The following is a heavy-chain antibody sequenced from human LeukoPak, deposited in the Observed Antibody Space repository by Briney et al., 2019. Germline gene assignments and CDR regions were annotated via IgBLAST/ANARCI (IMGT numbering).Heavy chain of an antibody. CDR2: IHTSWTT. V-gene: IGHV4-4*07. J-gene: IGHJ5*02. CDR3: ARGDYYDGGGRNWFDP. D-gene: IGHD3-16*01. Sequence: SETLSLTCTVSGDSMSSYYWNFIRQPAGKGLEWIGRIHTSWTTYYNPSLKSRTTMSVDTSRNQFSLRLTSVTAADTAVYYCARGDYYDGGGRNWFDPWGQGTLVTVSS. CDR1: GDSMSSYY.